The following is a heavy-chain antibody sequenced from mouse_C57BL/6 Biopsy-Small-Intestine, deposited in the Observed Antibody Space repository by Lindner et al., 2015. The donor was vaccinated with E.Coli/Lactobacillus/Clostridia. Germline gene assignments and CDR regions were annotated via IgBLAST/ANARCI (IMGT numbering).Heavy chain of an antibody. J-gene: IGHJ1*01. Sequence: VQLQESGPELVKPGASVKISCKASGYAFSSSWMNWVKQRPGKGLEWIGRISPGDGDSNYNGKFKGKATLTADKSSRTAYMQLISLTSEDSAVYFCARGGSYSNYRYFDVWGAGTTVTVSS. CDR2: ISPGDGDS. CDR3: ARGGSYSNYRYFDV. V-gene: IGHV1-82*01. CDR1: GYAFSSSW. D-gene: IGHD2-5*01.